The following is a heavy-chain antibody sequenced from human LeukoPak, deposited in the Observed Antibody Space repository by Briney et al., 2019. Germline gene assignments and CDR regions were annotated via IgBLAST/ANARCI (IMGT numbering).Heavy chain of an antibody. J-gene: IGHJ3*02. V-gene: IGHV3-33*06. CDR3: AKDGPMTTLDFDI. CDR2: IWYDGSNK. CDR1: GFTFSSYG. Sequence: GGSLRLSCAASGFTFSSYGMHWVRQAPGKGLEWVAVIWYDGSNKYYADSVKGRFTISRDNSENTLYLQMNSLRAEDTAVYYCAKDGPMTTLDFDIWGQGTMVTVSS. D-gene: IGHD4-17*01.